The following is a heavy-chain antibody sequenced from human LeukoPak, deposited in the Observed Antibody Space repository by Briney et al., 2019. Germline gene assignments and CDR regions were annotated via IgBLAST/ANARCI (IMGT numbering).Heavy chain of an antibody. J-gene: IGHJ4*02. CDR2: ISSSSSYI. V-gene: IGHV3-21*01. D-gene: IGHD3-22*01. CDR1: GFTFSSYS. CDR3: ASRYYYDSSGYYLDY. Sequence: GGSLRLSCAASGFTFSSYSMNWVRQAPGKGLEWVSSISSSSSYIYYADSVEGRFTISRDNAKNSLYLQMNSLRAEDTAVYYCASRYYYDSSGYYLDYWGQGTLVTVSS.